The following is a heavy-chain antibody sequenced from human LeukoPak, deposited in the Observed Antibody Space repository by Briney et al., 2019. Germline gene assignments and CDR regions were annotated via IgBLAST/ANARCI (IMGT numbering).Heavy chain of an antibody. CDR2: INHSGST. V-gene: IGHV4-34*01. J-gene: IGHJ4*02. D-gene: IGHD5-18*01. CDR3: ARAWGYSYGYDY. CDR1: GGSFSGYY. Sequence: KPSETLSLTCAGYGGSFSGYYWSWVRQPPGKGLEWIGEINHSGSTNYNPSLKSRVTISVDTSKNQFSLKLSSVTAADTAVYYCARAWGYSYGYDYWGQGTLVTVSS.